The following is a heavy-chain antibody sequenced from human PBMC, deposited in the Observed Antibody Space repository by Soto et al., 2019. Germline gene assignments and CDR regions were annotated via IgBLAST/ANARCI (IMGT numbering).Heavy chain of an antibody. J-gene: IGHJ4*02. CDR3: AGLNSGSYSLLPY. D-gene: IGHD1-26*01. V-gene: IGHV4-59*06. CDR1: GGSISSSY. Sequence: TLSLTCTVSGGSISSSYWGWIRQPPGKGLEWIGKIYYSGSTYYNPSLKSRVTISVDTSKNQFSLKLSSVTAADTAVYYCAGLNSGSYSLLPYWGQGTLVTVSS. CDR2: IYYSGST.